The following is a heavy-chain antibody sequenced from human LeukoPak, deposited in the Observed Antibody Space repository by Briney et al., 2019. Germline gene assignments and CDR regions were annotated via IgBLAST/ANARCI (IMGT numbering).Heavy chain of an antibody. CDR2: ISYDGSIK. D-gene: IGHD1-26*01. V-gene: IGHV3-30*03. CDR3: ARDVRIVGATTGPLDY. J-gene: IGHJ4*02. CDR1: GFTFSSYG. Sequence: GGSLRLSCAASGFTFSSYGMHWVRQAPGEGLEWVAVISYDGSIKYYADSVKGRFTISRDNSNNTLYLQMNSLRAEDTAVYYCARDVRIVGATTGPLDYWGQGTLVTVSS.